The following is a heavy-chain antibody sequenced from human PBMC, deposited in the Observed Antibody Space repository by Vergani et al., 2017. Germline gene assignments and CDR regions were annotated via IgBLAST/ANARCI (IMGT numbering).Heavy chain of an antibody. D-gene: IGHD4-17*01. CDR3: ARGGYGRVYGYYVGSFDF. CDR2: IIPIFGTA. V-gene: IGHV1-69*01. J-gene: IGHJ3*01. CDR1: GGTFSSYA. Sequence: QVQLVQSGAEVKKPGSSVKVSCKASGGTFSSYAISWVRQAPGQGLEWMGGIIPIFGTANYAQKFQGRVTITADEATSTAYMELSSLRSEDTAVYYCARGGYGRVYGYYVGSFDFWGQGTMVTVSS.